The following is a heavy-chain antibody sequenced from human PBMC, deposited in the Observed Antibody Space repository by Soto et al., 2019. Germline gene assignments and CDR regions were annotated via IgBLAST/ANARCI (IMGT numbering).Heavy chain of an antibody. J-gene: IGHJ6*03. Sequence: GESLKISCKGSGYSFTSYWIGWVRQMPVKGLEWMGIIYPGDSDTRYSPSFQGQVTISADKSISTAYLQWSSLKASDTAMYYCARQRGVIEFLSRCYYMDVWGKGTTVTVS. CDR1: GYSFTSYW. V-gene: IGHV5-51*01. CDR3: ARQRGVIEFLSRCYYMDV. D-gene: IGHD3-10*01. CDR2: IYPGDSDT.